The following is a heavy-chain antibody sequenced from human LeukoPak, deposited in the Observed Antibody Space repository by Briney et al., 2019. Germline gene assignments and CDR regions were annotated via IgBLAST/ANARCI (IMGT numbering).Heavy chain of an antibody. J-gene: IGHJ6*02. V-gene: IGHV1-69*05. CDR2: IIPIFGTA. D-gene: IGHD6-13*01. Sequence: ASVKVSCKASGGTFSSYAISWVRQAPGQGLEWMGGIIPIFGTANYAQKFQGRVTITTDESTSTAYMELSSLRSEDTAVYYCAREAAAGTWYYYGMDVWGQGTTVTVSS. CDR3: AREAAAGTWYYYGMDV. CDR1: GGTFSSYA.